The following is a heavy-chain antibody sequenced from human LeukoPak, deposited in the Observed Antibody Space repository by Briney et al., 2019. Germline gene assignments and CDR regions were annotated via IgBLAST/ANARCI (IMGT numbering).Heavy chain of an antibody. J-gene: IGHJ4*02. D-gene: IGHD2-21*01. CDR2: IWYDGSNK. CDR3: ARDYSSWLDY. CDR1: GFTFSNYA. Sequence: PGGSLRLSCAASGFTFSNYAMSWVRQAPGKGLEWVAVIWYDGSNKYYADSVKGRFTISRDNSKNTLYLQMNSLRAEDTAVYYCARDYSSWLDYWGQGTLVTVSS. V-gene: IGHV3-33*08.